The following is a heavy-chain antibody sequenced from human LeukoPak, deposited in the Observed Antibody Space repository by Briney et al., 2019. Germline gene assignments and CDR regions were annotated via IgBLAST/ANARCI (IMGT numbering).Heavy chain of an antibody. V-gene: IGHV3-21*01. CDR3: APVWSGYLDY. D-gene: IGHD3-3*01. J-gene: IGHJ4*02. CDR1: GFTFSSYS. Sequence: GGSLRLSCAASGFTFSSYSMNWVPQAPGKGLEWVSSISSSSSYIYYADSVKGRFTISRDNAKNSLYLQMNSLRAEDTAVYYCAPVWSGYLDYWGQGTLVTVSS. CDR2: ISSSSSYI.